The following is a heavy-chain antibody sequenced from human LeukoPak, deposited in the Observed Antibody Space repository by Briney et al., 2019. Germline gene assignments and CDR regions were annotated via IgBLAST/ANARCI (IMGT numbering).Heavy chain of an antibody. D-gene: IGHD4-17*01. CDR1: GGTLSSYA. J-gene: IGHJ4*02. CDR3: ARTVGDYIDY. Sequence: SVKVSCKASGGTLSSYAISWVRQAPGQGLEWMGGISAIFGTANYAQKFQGRVTITADESTSTGCMELSSLRSEDTAVYYCARTVGDYIDYWGQGTLVTVSS. CDR2: ISAIFGTA. V-gene: IGHV1-69*01.